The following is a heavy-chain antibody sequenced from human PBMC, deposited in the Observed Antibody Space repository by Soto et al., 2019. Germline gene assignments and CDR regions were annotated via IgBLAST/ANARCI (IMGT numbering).Heavy chain of an antibody. Sequence: GGSRRLACPASGFSFRRYGMHWVSQAPGKWLDWVAVISDDGDNKYYGDSVKGRFTISRDTSKNTLYLQMNGLRSDDTAVYYFAKVLTQSSGNGGLDSWGQGTLVTVSS. CDR2: ISDDGDNK. CDR3: AKVLTQSSGNGGLDS. CDR1: GFSFRRYG. D-gene: IGHD1-26*01. J-gene: IGHJ4*02. V-gene: IGHV3-30*18.